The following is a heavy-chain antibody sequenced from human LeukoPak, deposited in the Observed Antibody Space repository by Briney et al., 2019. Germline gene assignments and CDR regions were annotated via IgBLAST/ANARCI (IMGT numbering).Heavy chain of an antibody. J-gene: IGHJ4*02. CDR1: GFTFSSYD. CDR3: ARGYGLGSGSPLDY. D-gene: IGHD3-10*01. Sequence: GGSLRLSCAASGFTFSSYDMHWVRQATGKGLEWVSSIGTAGDTYYPGSVKGRFTISRANAKNSLYLQMNSLRAGDTAVYYCARGYGLGSGSPLDYWGQGTLVTVSS. V-gene: IGHV3-13*01. CDR2: IGTAGDT.